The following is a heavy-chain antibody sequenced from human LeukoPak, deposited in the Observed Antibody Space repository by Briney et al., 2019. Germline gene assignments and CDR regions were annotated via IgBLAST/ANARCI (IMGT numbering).Heavy chain of an antibody. CDR2: ISYTGST. Sequence: PSETLSLTCTVSGGXISTYYCSWLRQPPGKGLEWIGYISYTGSTSYSPSFKSRVTISVDTSNNQFSLKLTSVTAADTAVYYSARLNGGYWGQGTLVTVSS. CDR3: ARLNGGY. J-gene: IGHJ4*02. CDR1: GGXISTYY. V-gene: IGHV4-59*01. D-gene: IGHD7-27*01.